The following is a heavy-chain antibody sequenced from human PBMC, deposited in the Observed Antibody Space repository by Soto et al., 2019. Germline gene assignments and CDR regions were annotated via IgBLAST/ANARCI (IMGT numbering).Heavy chain of an antibody. CDR3: AREDSSPPAGSYYGMDV. J-gene: IGHJ6*02. Sequence: QGQLVQSGAEVKKPGSSVKVSCKASGGTFSSYAICWVRQAPGQGREWMGGIIPIFGTANYAQKFQGRVTITADESTSTAYMELSSLRSEDTAVYYCAREDSSPPAGSYYGMDVWGQGTTVTVSS. CDR1: GGTFSSYA. D-gene: IGHD6-13*01. V-gene: IGHV1-69*12. CDR2: IIPIFGTA.